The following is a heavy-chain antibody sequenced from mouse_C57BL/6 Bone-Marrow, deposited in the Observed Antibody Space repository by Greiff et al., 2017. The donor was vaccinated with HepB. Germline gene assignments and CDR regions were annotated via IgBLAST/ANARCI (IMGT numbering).Heavy chain of an antibody. V-gene: IGHV2-6-1*01. D-gene: IGHD1-1*01. Sequence: VKLMESGPGLVAPSQSLSITCTVSGFSLTSYGVHWVRQPPGKGLEWLVVIWSDGSTTYNSALKSRLSISKDNSKSQVFLKMNSLQTDDTAMYYCARQCYYGSSYVEDAMDYWGQGTSVTVSS. CDR2: IWSDGST. J-gene: IGHJ4*01. CDR3: ARQCYYGSSYVEDAMDY. CDR1: GFSLTSYG.